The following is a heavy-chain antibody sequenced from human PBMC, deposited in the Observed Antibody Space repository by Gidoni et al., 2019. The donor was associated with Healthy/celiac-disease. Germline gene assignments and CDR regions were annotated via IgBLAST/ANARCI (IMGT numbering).Heavy chain of an antibody. CDR1: GGSFSGYY. V-gene: IGHV4-34*01. CDR3: AREKRAGEARWWFDP. CDR2: INNSGRT. J-gene: IGHJ5*02. D-gene: IGHD7-27*01. Sequence: QVQLQQWGAGLLKPSETLSLTCAVYGGSFSGYYWSWFRQPPGKGLEWIGEINNSGRTNYNPSLKSRVTISVDTSKNQFSLKLSSVTAADTAVYYCAREKRAGEARWWFDPWGQGTLVTVSS.